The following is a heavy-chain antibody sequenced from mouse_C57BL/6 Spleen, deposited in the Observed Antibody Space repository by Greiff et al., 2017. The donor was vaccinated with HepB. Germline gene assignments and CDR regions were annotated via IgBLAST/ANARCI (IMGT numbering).Heavy chain of an antibody. J-gene: IGHJ3*01. V-gene: IGHV1-69*01. CDR1: GYTFTSYW. CDR2: IDPSDSYT. Sequence: QVQLQQPGAELVMPGASVKLSCKASGYTFTSYWMHWVKQRPGQGLEWIGEIDPSDSYTNYNQKFKGKSTLTVDKSSSTAYMQLSSLTSEDSAVYYCARRGGYYLFAYWGQGTLVTVSA. CDR3: ARRGGYYLFAY. D-gene: IGHD2-3*01.